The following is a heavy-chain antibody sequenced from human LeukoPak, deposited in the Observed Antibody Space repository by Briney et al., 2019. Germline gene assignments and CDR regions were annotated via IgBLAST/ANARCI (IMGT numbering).Heavy chain of an antibody. V-gene: IGHV1-2*02. CDR3: AREGYCSSTSCYIYFQH. CDR2: INPNSGGT. D-gene: IGHD2-2*02. CDR1: GYTFTCYY. J-gene: IGHJ1*01. Sequence: ASVKVSCKASGYTFTCYYMHWVRQAPGQGLEWMGWINPNSGGTNYAQKFQGRVTMTRDTSISTAYMELSRLRSDDTAVYYCAREGYCSSTSCYIYFQHWGQGTLVTVSS.